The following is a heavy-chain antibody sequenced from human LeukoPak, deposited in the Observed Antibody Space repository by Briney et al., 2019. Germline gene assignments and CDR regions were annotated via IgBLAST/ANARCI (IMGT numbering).Heavy chain of an antibody. V-gene: IGHV3-30-3*01. Sequence: GGSLRLSCAAPGFTFSSYTMHWVRQAPGKGLEWVAVISYDGSNKYYADCVKGRFTISRDNSKNTLYLQMNSLRAEDTAVYYCSRSVDYWGQGTLVTVSS. CDR2: ISYDGSNK. CDR3: SRSVDY. CDR1: GFTFSSYT. J-gene: IGHJ4*02.